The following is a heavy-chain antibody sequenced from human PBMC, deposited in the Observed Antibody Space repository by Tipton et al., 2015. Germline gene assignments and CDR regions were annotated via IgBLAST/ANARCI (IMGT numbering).Heavy chain of an antibody. V-gene: IGHV4-38-2*01. J-gene: IGHJ4*02. CDR2: ISQRDGT. CDR1: GYSIGGAYH. Sequence: TLSLTCAVSGYSIGGAYHWDWIRQPPGKGLEWIGYISQRDGTNYNPSLKSRVTISTDTSKNQFFLNLTSATAADTAVYYCARARGRHGGLFDSWGQGILVTVSS. CDR3: ARARGRHGGLFDS. D-gene: IGHD4-23*01.